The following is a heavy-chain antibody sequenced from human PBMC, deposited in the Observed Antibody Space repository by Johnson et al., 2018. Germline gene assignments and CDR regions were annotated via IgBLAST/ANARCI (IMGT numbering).Heavy chain of an antibody. CDR3: AKDREDIVVGVAATHAEYFQH. CDR1: GFTFSSYA. CDR2: ISGSGGST. J-gene: IGHJ1*01. V-gene: IGHV3-23*04. Sequence: VQLVESGGGLVQPGGSLRLSCAASGFTFSSYAMSWVRQAPGKGLEWVSAISGSGGSTYYADSVKGRFTISRDNSKNTLYLQMNSLRAEDTAVYYCAKDREDIVVGVAATHAEYFQHWGQGTLVTVSS. D-gene: IGHD2-15*01.